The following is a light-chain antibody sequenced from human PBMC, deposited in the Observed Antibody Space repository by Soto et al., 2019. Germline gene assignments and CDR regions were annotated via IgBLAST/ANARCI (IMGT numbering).Light chain of an antibody. CDR1: GSDVGGYNF. CDR2: DVN. J-gene: IGLJ1*01. CDR3: CSNAGSYTYV. V-gene: IGLV2-11*01. Sequence: QSALTQPRSVSGSPGQSVTISCTGTGSDVGGYNFVSWYQQHPGKAPKLMIYDVNKRPSGVPDRFSGSKSGNTASLTISGLQAEDEADYYCCSNAGSYTYVFGTGTKVTVL.